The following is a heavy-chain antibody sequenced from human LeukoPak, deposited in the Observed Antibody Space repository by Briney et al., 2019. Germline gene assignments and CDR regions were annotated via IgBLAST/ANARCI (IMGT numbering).Heavy chain of an antibody. CDR2: IRSSGDTT. V-gene: IGHV3-23*01. D-gene: IGHD3-10*01. Sequence: PGGSLRLSCAASGFTFSDYAVDWVRQAPGKGLEWVSVIRSSGDTTYYADFVKGRFTISRDNSKNTLYLQMNSLRAEDTAVYYCAKGYYASGSSLSAFDYWGQGTLVTVSS. CDR1: GFTFSDYA. CDR3: AKGYYASGSSLSAFDY. J-gene: IGHJ4*02.